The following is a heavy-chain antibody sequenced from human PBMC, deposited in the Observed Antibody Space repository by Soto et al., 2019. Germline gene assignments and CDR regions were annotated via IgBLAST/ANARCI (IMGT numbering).Heavy chain of an antibody. CDR2: ISYDGSNK. V-gene: IGHV3-30-3*01. Sequence: QVQLVESGGGVVQPGRSLRLSCAASGFTFSSYAMHWVRQAPGKGLEWVAVISYDGSNKYYADSVKGRFTISRDNSKNTLYLQMNSLRAEDTAVYYWARDKRGGAAAGTCYYGIDVWGQGTKVTVSS. CDR1: GFTFSSYA. J-gene: IGHJ6*02. D-gene: IGHD6-13*01. CDR3: ARDKRGGAAAGTCYYGIDV.